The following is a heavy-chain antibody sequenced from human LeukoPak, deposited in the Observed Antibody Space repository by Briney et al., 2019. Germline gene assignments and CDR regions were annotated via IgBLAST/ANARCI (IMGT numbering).Heavy chain of an antibody. V-gene: IGHV4-39*07. Sequence: KPSQTLSLTCTVSGGSISSGGYYWGWIRQPPGKGLEWIGNIYHNGNTYYNPSLKSRVTISVDTSKKQFSLKLRTATAADTAVYYCARIEAVTRGHNHAYYFDYWGQGTLVTVSS. CDR3: ARIEAVTRGHNHAYYFDY. D-gene: IGHD5-18*01. CDR1: GGSISSGGYY. CDR2: IYHNGNT. J-gene: IGHJ4*02.